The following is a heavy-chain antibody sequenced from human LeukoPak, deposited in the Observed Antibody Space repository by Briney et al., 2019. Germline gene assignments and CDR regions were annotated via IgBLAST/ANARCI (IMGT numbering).Heavy chain of an antibody. V-gene: IGHV3-30-3*01. Sequence: PGGSLRLSCAASGFTFSSYAMHWVRQAPGKGLEWVAVISYDGSNKYYADSVRGRFTISRDNSKNTLYLQVNSLRVEDTAVYYCARVACTGNSCRPYHYYGMDVWGQGTSVTVSS. CDR2: ISYDGSNK. CDR3: ARVACTGNSCRPYHYYGMDV. J-gene: IGHJ6*02. D-gene: IGHD2-15*01. CDR1: GFTFSSYA.